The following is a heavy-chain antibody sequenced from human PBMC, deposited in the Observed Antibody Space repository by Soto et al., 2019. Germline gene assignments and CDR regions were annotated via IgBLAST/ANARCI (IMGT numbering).Heavy chain of an antibody. CDR3: AKGVGYDYIWGSYRLDY. J-gene: IGHJ4*02. Sequence: PGGSLRLSCAASGFTFSSYAMTWVRQAPGKGLEWVSAISGSGGSTYYGDSVKGRFTISRDNSKNTLYLQMNSLRAEDTAVYYCAKGVGYDYIWGSYRLDYWGQRTLVTVSS. D-gene: IGHD3-16*02. CDR2: ISGSGGST. CDR1: GFTFSSYA. V-gene: IGHV3-23*01.